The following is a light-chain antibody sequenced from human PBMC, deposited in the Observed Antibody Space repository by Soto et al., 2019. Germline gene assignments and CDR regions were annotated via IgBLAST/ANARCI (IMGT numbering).Light chain of an antibody. CDR1: QNINSH. CDR3: QQSHITTLFT. J-gene: IGKJ2*01. Sequence: DIQMTQTPSSLSASIGDRVTITCRASQNINSHLNWYQQKPGKAPKVVIYAASMLQSGVPSRFSGRGSATEFTLTISSLEPEDFATYYCQQSHITTLFTFGKRTKLEIK. CDR2: AAS. V-gene: IGKV1-39*01.